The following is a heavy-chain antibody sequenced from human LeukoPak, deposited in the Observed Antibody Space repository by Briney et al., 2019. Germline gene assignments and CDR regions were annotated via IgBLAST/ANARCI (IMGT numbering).Heavy chain of an antibody. J-gene: IGHJ5*02. D-gene: IGHD1-26*01. CDR3: ARGQGATVPQVGKNWFDP. CDR1: IDSFSNYH. Sequence: SETLSLTCAVYIDSFSNYHWNWIRQTPSKGLEWIGEVNEVGGTNISPSLRDRVILSVDTSKNQFFLKLISVTVADTAVYYCARGQGATVPQVGKNWFDPWGQGTRVTVSS. V-gene: IGHV4-34*01. CDR2: VNEVGGT.